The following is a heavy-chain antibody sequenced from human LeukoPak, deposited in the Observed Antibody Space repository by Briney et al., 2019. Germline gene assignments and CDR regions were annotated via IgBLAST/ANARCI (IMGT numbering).Heavy chain of an antibody. Sequence: GGSLRLSCAASGFTFSNYAMHWVRQAPGKGLEWVALISYDGSNKYHADSVKGRFTISKDNSKNTLYLQMNSLRPEDTAVYYCARGSYYYDSSGSSFDPWGQGTLVTVSS. CDR1: GFTFSNYA. D-gene: IGHD3-22*01. V-gene: IGHV3-30*03. J-gene: IGHJ5*02. CDR3: ARGSYYYDSSGSSFDP. CDR2: ISYDGSNK.